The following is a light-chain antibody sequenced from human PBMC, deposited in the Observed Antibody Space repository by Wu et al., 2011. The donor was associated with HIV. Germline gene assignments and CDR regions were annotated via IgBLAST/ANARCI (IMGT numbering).Light chain of an antibody. CDR3: QQFNSYPRT. CDR1: QSISSY. CDR2: AAS. J-gene: IGKJ2*01. Sequence: DIQMTQSPSSLSASVGDRVTITCRASQSISSYLNWYQQKPGKAPKLLIYAASSLQSGVPSRFSGSGSGTEFTLTISNLQPDDFATYYCQQFNSYPRTFGQGTKLE. V-gene: IGKV1-39*01.